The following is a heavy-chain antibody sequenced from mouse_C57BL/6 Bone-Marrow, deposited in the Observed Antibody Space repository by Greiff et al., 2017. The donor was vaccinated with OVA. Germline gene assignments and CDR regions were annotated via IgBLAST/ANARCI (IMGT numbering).Heavy chain of an antibody. J-gene: IGHJ4*01. D-gene: IGHD1-1*01. Sequence: QVQLQQPGAELVMPGASVKLSCKASGYTFTSYWMHWVKQRPGQGLEWIGEIDPSDSYTNYNQKFKGKSTLTVDKSSSTAYMQLSSLTSEDSAVYYCAREFFYYYDAMDDWGQGTSVTVSS. CDR1: GYTFTSYW. CDR3: AREFFYYYDAMDD. V-gene: IGHV1-69*01. CDR2: IDPSDSYT.